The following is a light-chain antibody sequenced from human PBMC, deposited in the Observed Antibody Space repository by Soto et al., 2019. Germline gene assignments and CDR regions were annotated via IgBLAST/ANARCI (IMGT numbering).Light chain of an antibody. Sequence: EILMTQSPDTLSVSPGERVTLSCRASRTVSNRLAWYQHKPGQAPRLLISDASTGATGIPPRFRGSGSGTEFTLTIDTLQSEDIAIYYCQQYYHWTLTFGARTKVEIK. J-gene: IGKJ4*01. CDR2: DAS. CDR1: RTVSNR. CDR3: QQYYHWTLT. V-gene: IGKV3-15*01.